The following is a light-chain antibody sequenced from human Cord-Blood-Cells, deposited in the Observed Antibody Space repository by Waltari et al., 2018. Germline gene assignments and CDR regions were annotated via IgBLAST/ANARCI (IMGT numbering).Light chain of an antibody. J-gene: IGKJ1*01. V-gene: IGKV1-39*01. Sequence: DIQMTQSPSSLSASVGDRVTTTSRASQSISSYLNWYQQKPGKAPKLLIYAASSLQSGVPSRFSGSGSGTDFTLTISSLQPEDVATYYCQQSYSTPRTFGQGTKVEIK. CDR1: QSISSY. CDR2: AAS. CDR3: QQSYSTPRT.